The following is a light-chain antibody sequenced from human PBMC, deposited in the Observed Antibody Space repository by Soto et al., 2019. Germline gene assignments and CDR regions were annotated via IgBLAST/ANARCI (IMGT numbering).Light chain of an antibody. J-gene: IGKJ4*01. V-gene: IGKV1-39*01. CDR3: QQTYSAPLN. Sequence: DIQMTQSPFSLPASVGDRVNITCRASQSISNYLNWYQHKPGRAPSLLLHGASSLQGGVPSRFSGSGSGTEFTRTISSLHPEDVTTYYCQQTYSAPLNFGGGTRVEF. CDR2: GAS. CDR1: QSISNY.